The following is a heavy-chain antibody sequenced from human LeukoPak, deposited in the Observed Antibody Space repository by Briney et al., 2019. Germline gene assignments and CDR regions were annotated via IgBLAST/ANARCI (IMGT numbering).Heavy chain of an antibody. V-gene: IGHV4-59*12. CDR1: GGSMSTYY. J-gene: IGHJ4*02. Sequence: PSETLSLTCTVSGGSMSTYYWSWIRQSPGKGLEWIGYIYYSGSTNYNPSLKSRVTISVDTSKNQFSLKLSSVTAADTAVYYCARGALPLYYYDSSGYYYWGQGTLVTVSS. D-gene: IGHD3-22*01. CDR2: IYYSGST. CDR3: ARGALPLYYYDSSGYYY.